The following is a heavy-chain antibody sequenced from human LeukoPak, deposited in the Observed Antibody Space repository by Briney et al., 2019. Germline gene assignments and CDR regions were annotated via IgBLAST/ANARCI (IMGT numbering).Heavy chain of an antibody. D-gene: IGHD6-13*01. V-gene: IGHV4-39*01. CDR2: IYYSGST. CDR1: GGSISSSSYY. J-gene: IGHJ4*02. CDR3: ARGRQLALDY. Sequence: KPSETLSLTCTVSGGSISSSSYYWGWLRQPPGKVLEWIGSIYYSGSTYYNPSLKSRVTISVDTSKNQFSLKLSSVTAADTAVYYCARGRQLALDYWGQGTLVTVSS.